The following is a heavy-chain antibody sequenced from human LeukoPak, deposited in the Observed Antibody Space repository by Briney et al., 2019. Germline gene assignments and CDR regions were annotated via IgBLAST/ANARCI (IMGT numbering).Heavy chain of an antibody. V-gene: IGHV3-21*01. CDR3: ARSLYSSNPFDP. Sequence: GGSLRLSCAASGFTFSSYSMNWVRQAPGKGLEWVSSISSSSSYIYYADSVKGRFTTSRDNAKNSLYLQMNSLRAEDTAVYYCARSLYSSNPFDPWGQGTLVTVSS. D-gene: IGHD6-13*01. J-gene: IGHJ5*02. CDR2: ISSSSSYI. CDR1: GFTFSSYS.